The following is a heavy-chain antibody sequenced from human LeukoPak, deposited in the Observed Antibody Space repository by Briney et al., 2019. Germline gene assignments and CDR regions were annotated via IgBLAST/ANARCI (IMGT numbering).Heavy chain of an antibody. CDR1: GGSINNHY. V-gene: IGHV4-59*11. J-gene: IGHJ6*03. Sequence: PSETLSLTCIVSGGSINNHYWTWIRQTPGKGLEWIGDIHYTGTTKYNPSLKSRVTISIDTSKNQLSLNLRFVTAADTALYFCARRRAQSSGPSFYYFYMDVWGKGTTVTVSS. CDR2: IHYTGTT. D-gene: IGHD1-26*01. CDR3: ARRRAQSSGPSFYYFYMDV.